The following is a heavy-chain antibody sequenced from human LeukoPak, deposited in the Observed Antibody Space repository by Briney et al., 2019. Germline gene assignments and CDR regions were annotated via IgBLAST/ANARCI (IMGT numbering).Heavy chain of an antibody. V-gene: IGHV1-2*02. Sequence: ASVKVSCKASGYTFTGYYMHWVRQAPGQGLEWMGWINLNSGGTNYAQKFQGRVTMTRDTSISTAYMELSRLRSDDTAVYYCARESLYDSRMSYGMDVWGQGTTVIVSS. CDR2: INLNSGGT. J-gene: IGHJ6*02. CDR1: GYTFTGYY. D-gene: IGHD3-22*01. CDR3: ARESLYDSRMSYGMDV.